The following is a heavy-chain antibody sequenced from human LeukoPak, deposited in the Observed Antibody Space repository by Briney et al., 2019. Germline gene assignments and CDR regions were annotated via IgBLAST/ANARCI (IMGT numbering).Heavy chain of an antibody. J-gene: IGHJ6*02. D-gene: IGHD2/OR15-2a*01. CDR3: ARLVNYGLDV. Sequence: GESLKISCKGSGYSFTSYWIGWVRQMPGKGLEWMGIIYPGDSDTRYSPSFQGQVSISADKSINTAYLQWNSLGASDSAMYYCARLVNYGLDVWGQGTTVTVSS. CDR1: GYSFTSYW. CDR2: IYPGDSDT. V-gene: IGHV5-51*01.